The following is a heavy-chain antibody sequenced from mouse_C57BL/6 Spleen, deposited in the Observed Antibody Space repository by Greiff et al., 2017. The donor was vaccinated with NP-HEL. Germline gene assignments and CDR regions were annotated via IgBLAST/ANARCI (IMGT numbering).Heavy chain of an antibody. Sequence: VKLVESGAELVRPGASVKLSCKASGYTFTDYYINWVKQRPGQGLEWIARIYPGSGNTYYNEKFKGKATLTAEKSSSTAYMQLSSLTSEDSAVYFCARERDYYGSGYYFDYWGQGTTLTVSS. CDR1: GYTFTDYY. CDR2: IYPGSGNT. V-gene: IGHV1-76*01. D-gene: IGHD1-1*01. J-gene: IGHJ2*01. CDR3: ARERDYYGSGYYFDY.